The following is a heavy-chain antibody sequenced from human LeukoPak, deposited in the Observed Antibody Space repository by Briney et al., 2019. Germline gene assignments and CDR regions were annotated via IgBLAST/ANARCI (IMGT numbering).Heavy chain of an antibody. CDR2: IIPIFGTA. CDR3: ACGYTYYYDSSGYWKYYFDY. V-gene: IGHV1-69*13. D-gene: IGHD3-22*01. Sequence: ASVKVSCKASGGTFTSYAISWVRQAPGQGLEWMGGIIPIFGTANYAQKFQGRVTITADESTSTAYMELSSLRSEDTAVYYCACGYTYYYDSSGYWKYYFDYWSQGTLVTVSS. J-gene: IGHJ4*02. CDR1: GGTFTSYA.